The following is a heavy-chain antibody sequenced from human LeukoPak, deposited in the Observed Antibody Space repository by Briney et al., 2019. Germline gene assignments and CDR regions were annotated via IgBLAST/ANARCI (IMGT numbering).Heavy chain of an antibody. CDR2: ISYSGST. V-gene: IGHV4-39*07. Sequence: SETLSLTCTVSGGSISSSDYYWGWIRQPPGKGLEWIGSISYSGSTYYNPSLKSRVTISVDTSKNQFSLKLSSVTAADTAVYYCARDVAVAGTPGPWGQGTLVTVSS. D-gene: IGHD6-19*01. CDR1: GGSISSSDYY. J-gene: IGHJ5*02. CDR3: ARDVAVAGTPGP.